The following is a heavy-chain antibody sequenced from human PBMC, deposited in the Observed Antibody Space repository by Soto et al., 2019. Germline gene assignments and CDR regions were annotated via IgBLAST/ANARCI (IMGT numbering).Heavy chain of an antibody. Sequence: GGSLSLSCAASGFTFSSYGMHWVRQAPGKGLEWVSGINRDGGSTSYADSVKGRFTISRDNAKNSLYLQMNSLRAEDTAVYYCARVPVWGQGTLVTVSS. J-gene: IGHJ4*02. CDR2: INRDGGST. CDR1: GFTFSSYG. V-gene: IGHV3-20*04. CDR3: ARVPV. D-gene: IGHD1-1*01.